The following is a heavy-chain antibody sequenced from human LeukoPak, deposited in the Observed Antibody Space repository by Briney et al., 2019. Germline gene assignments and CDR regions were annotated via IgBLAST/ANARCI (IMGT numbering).Heavy chain of an antibody. Sequence: ASVKVSCKAAGHSFTNYAIQWVRQAPGQRLEWMGWINAGNGKTKYSQKFQGRVTITRDTSATTAYMELSGLRSEDTAVYYCARAIWTSTVTTYYLDYWGQGTLVTVSS. CDR1: GHSFTNYA. CDR2: INAGNGKT. J-gene: IGHJ4*02. CDR3: ARAIWTSTVTTYYLDY. V-gene: IGHV1-3*01. D-gene: IGHD4-17*01.